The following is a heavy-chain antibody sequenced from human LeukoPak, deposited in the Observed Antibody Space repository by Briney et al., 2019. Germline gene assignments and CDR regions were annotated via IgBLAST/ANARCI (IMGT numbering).Heavy chain of an antibody. V-gene: IGHV3-23*01. D-gene: IGHD6-19*01. CDR3: AGGWLVPANDY. CDR1: GFTFSSYA. Sequence: GGSLRLSCAASGFTFSSYAMSWVPQAPGKGLEWVSAFSGSGGSKYYADSVKGRFIISRDNSKNALYLQMNSLRAEDTAVYYCAGGWLVPANDYWGQGTLVTVSS. J-gene: IGHJ4*02. CDR2: FSGSGGSK.